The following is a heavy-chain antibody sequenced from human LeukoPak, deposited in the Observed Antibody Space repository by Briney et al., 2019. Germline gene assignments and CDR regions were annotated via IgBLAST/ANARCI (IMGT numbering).Heavy chain of an antibody. CDR1: GFTFSSYG. CDR2: IWYDGSNK. J-gene: IGHJ4*02. D-gene: IGHD2-15*01. Sequence: WGSLRLSCAASGFTFSSYGMHWVRQAPGKGLEWVAVIWYDGSNKYYADSVKGRFTISRDNSKNTLYLQMNSLRAEDTAVYYCARDLRRYCSGGSCYSFDYWGQGTLVTVSS. V-gene: IGHV3-33*01. CDR3: ARDLRRYCSGGSCYSFDY.